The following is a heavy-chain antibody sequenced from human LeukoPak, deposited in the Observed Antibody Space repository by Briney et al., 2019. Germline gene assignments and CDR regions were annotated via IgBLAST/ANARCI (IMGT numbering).Heavy chain of an antibody. D-gene: IGHD3-10*01. CDR2: IEPSDSYT. CDR3: ARHQAMGRGDVRGALDM. CDR1: GYSFSSYW. J-gene: IGHJ3*02. V-gene: IGHV5-10-1*01. Sequence: WESLKISCKSPGYSFSSYWISWVPQMPGKGLEWIGRIEPSDSYTNSSPSFQGHVTISGDKSINTAYLQWNSLKASHTAMYYCARHQAMGRGDVRGALDMWGQGTMVTVSS.